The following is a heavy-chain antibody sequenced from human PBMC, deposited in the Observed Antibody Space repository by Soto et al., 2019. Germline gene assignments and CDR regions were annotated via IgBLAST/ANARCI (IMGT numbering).Heavy chain of an antibody. J-gene: IGHJ6*02. D-gene: IGHD1-1*01. CDR1: GFTFSSYG. CDR3: ARDLGDNWGGGMDV. Sequence: QVQLVESGGGVVQPGRSLRLSCAASGFTFSSYGMHWVRQAPGKGLEWVAVIWYDGSNKYYADSVKGRFTISRDNSKNTLYLQMNSLRAEDTAVYYCARDLGDNWGGGMDVWGQGTTVTVSS. CDR2: IWYDGSNK. V-gene: IGHV3-33*01.